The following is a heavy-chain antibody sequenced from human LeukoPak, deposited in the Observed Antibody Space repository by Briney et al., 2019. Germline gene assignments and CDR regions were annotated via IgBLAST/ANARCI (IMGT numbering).Heavy chain of an antibody. CDR1: GLSFSTIY. CDR3: ARDPYRFAFDI. J-gene: IGHJ3*02. V-gene: IGHV3-7*03. D-gene: IGHD1-26*01. Sequence: SGGSLRLSCAASGLSFSTIYMSWVRQTPGQGLEWVANINVDGTAEYYVDSVKGRFTISRDNAKNSLYLQMNSLRAEDTAVYYCARDPYRFAFDIWGQGTVVLVSS. CDR2: INVDGTAE.